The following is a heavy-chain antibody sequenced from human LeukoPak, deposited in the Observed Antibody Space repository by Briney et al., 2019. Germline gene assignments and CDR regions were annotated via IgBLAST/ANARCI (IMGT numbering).Heavy chain of an antibody. J-gene: IGHJ6*03. D-gene: IGHD4-17*01. CDR2: IYYSGST. CDR1: GGSISSCY. Sequence: SETLSLTCTVSGGSISSCYWSWIRQPPGKGLERIGYIYYSGSTNYNPSLKSRVTISVDTSKNQFSLKLSSVTAADTAVYYCARAVTTAYYYYYMDVWGKGTTVTVSS. V-gene: IGHV4-59*01. CDR3: ARAVTTAYYYYYMDV.